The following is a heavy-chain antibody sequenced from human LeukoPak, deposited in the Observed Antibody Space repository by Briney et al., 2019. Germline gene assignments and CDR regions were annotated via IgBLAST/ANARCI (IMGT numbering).Heavy chain of an antibody. J-gene: IGHJ4*02. Sequence: PGGSLRLSCEASGFRFSDYGMHWVRQAPGRGLEWVAFIRYDGSNKYYADSVKGRFTISRDNAKNSLYLQMNSLRAEDTAVYYCARGPPYSSSSAQYYFDYWGQGTLVTVSS. CDR2: IRYDGSNK. CDR1: GFRFSDYG. CDR3: ARGPPYSSSSAQYYFDY. V-gene: IGHV3-30*12. D-gene: IGHD6-6*01.